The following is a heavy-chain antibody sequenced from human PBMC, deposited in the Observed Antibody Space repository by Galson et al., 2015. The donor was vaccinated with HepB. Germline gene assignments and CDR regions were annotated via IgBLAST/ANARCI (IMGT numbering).Heavy chain of an antibody. CDR3: ARGHQYYDFWSGARGAFDI. CDR1: GGSISSGDYY. D-gene: IGHD3-3*01. J-gene: IGHJ3*02. V-gene: IGHV4-30-4*01. CDR2: IYYSGST. Sequence: QVQLQESGPGLVKPSETLSLTCTVSGGSISSGDYYWSWIRQPPGKGLEWIGYIYYSGSTYYNPSLKSRVTISVDTSKNQFSLKLSSVTAADTAVYYCARGHQYYDFWSGARGAFDIWGQGTMVTVSS.